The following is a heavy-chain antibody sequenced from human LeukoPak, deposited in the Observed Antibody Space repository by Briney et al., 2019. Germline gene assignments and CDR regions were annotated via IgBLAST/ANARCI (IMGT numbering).Heavy chain of an antibody. CDR3: ARAYNWNDAFDY. V-gene: IGHV1-46*01. Sequence: GASVKVSCKASGGTFSSYAISWVRQAPGQGLEWMGVINPSGGSTSYAQKFQGRVTMTRDTSTSTVYMELSGLRSEDTAVYYCARAYNWNDAFDYWGPGTLVTVSS. D-gene: IGHD1-20*01. CDR1: GGTFSSYA. CDR2: INPSGGST. J-gene: IGHJ4*02.